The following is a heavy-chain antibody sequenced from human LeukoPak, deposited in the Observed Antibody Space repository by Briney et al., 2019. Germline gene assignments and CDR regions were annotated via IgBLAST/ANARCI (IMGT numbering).Heavy chain of an antibody. J-gene: IGHJ4*02. CDR1: GGSISSSSYY. Sequence: PSETLSLTCTVSGGSISSSSYYWGWIRQPPGKGLEWIGSIYYSGSTYYNPSLKSRVTISVDTSKNQFSLKLSSVTAADTAVYYCARGLGAAAGTKGGYFDYWGQGTLVTVSS. V-gene: IGHV4-39*07. CDR2: IYYSGST. CDR3: ARGLGAAAGTKGGYFDY. D-gene: IGHD6-13*01.